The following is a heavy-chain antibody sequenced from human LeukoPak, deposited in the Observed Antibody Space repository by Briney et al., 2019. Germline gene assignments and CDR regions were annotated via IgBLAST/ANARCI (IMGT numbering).Heavy chain of an antibody. D-gene: IGHD3-9*01. Sequence: SVKVSCKASGGTFSSYAISWVRQAPGQGLEWMGRIIPILGIANYAQKFQGRVTITADKSTSTAYMELSSPRSEDTAVYYCARARPETGCIDYWGQGTLVTVSS. CDR2: IIPILGIA. V-gene: IGHV1-69*04. CDR3: ARARPETGCIDY. J-gene: IGHJ4*02. CDR1: GGTFSSYA.